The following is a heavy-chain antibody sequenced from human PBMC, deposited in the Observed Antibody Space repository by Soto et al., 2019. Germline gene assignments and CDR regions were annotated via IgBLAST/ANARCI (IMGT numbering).Heavy chain of an antibody. CDR1: GYSFNPFW. CDR3: ARLHHITGNYNDAFDI. CDR2: IHPGDSDT. V-gene: IGHV5-51*01. Sequence: PGESLKISCKGSGYSFNPFWIGWVRQMPGKGLEWMGIIHPGDSDTRYSPSFQGQVTISADKSITTAYLQWSSLKASDTAMYFCARLHHITGNYNDAFDIWGQGTMVTVSS. J-gene: IGHJ3*02. D-gene: IGHD3-22*01.